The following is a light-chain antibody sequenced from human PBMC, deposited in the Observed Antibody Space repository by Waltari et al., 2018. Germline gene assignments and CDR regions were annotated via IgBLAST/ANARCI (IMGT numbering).Light chain of an antibody. J-gene: IGLJ2*01. CDR2: EDN. Sequence: SNELTQPPSVSASPGQTARITCSGDALSSKNAYWCQQKSGKAPVLVIYEDNKRPSGRPERFAGSCAGTMASLTIRGAQVYDEAAYYCYTTDCSGNPVFGGGTKLTVL. CDR1: ALSSKN. CDR3: YTTDCSGNPV. V-gene: IGLV3-10*01.